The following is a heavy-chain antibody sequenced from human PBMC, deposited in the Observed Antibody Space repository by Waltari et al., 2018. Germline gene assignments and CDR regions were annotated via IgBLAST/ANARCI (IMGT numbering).Heavy chain of an antibody. V-gene: IGHV4-34*01. CDR2: IHHSGST. J-gene: IGHJ4*02. D-gene: IGHD3-22*01. CDR1: GGSFSGYY. CDR3: ARDGVYYYGSSGFPD. Sequence: QVQLQQWGAGLLKPSETLSLTCAVYGGSFSGYYWSWIRQPPGTGLEWIGEIHHSGSTNYNPSIKSRGTISVSTSKNQFSLKLSSVTAADTAVYYRARDGVYYYGSSGFPDWGQGTLVTVSS.